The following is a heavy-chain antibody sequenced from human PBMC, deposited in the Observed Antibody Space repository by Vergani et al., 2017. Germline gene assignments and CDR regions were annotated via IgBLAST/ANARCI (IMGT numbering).Heavy chain of an antibody. V-gene: IGHV4-59*11. CDR2: IYYSGST. Sequence: QVQLQESGPGLVKPSETLSLTCTVSGGSISSHYWSWIRPPPGKGLEWIGYIYYSGSTTYNPSLKSRVTISVDTSQNQFSLKLSSVTAADTAVYYCARAQYSGSYYRHWYFDLWGRGTLVTVSS. J-gene: IGHJ2*01. CDR1: GGSISSHY. D-gene: IGHD1-26*01. CDR3: ARAQYSGSYYRHWYFDL.